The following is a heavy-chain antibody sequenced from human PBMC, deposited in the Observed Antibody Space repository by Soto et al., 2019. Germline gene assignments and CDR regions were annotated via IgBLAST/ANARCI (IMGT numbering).Heavy chain of an antibody. CDR2: IIPILGIA. V-gene: IGHV1-69*02. CDR1: GGTFISYT. Sequence: QVQLVQSGAEVKKPGSSVKVSCKASGGTFISYTISWVRQAPGQGLEWRGRIIPILGIANYAQKFQGRVTLTADKSTRTAYMELSSVRSEDTAVYYCASLPPRVGATTHYYYGMDVWGQGTTVTVSS. D-gene: IGHD1-26*01. J-gene: IGHJ6*02. CDR3: ASLPPRVGATTHYYYGMDV.